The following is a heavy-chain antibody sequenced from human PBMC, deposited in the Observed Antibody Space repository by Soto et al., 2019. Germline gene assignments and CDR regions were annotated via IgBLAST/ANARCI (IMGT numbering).Heavy chain of an antibody. D-gene: IGHD2-2*01. J-gene: IGHJ5*02. Sequence: ASVKVSCKVSGYTLTELSMHWVRQAPGKGLEWMGGFDPEDGETIYAQKFQGRVTMTEDTSTDTAYMELSSLRSEDTALYYCATRYCSSTSCPGSLDPWGQGTLVTVSS. CDR3: ATRYCSSTSCPGSLDP. CDR1: GYTLTELS. V-gene: IGHV1-24*01. CDR2: FDPEDGET.